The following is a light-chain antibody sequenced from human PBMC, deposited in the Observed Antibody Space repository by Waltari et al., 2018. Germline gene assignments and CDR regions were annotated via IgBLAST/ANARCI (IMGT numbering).Light chain of an antibody. Sequence: QSALTQPRSVSGSPGQSVTISCTGTTSDVGGYDFVSWYQQHPGKAPKLIIYYVSQRPAGVPDRFSGSKSGNTASLTITGLRDDDEAEYFCCAHGGFDTFWVFGGGTKVIFL. CDR2: YVS. CDR1: TSDVGGYDF. V-gene: IGLV2-11*01. J-gene: IGLJ3*02. CDR3: CAHGGFDTFWV.